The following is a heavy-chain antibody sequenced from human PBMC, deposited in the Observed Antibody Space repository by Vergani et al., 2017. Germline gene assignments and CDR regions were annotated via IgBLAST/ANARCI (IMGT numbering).Heavy chain of an antibody. Sequence: EVQLVQSGAEVKKPGESLKISCKGSGYSFTSYWIGWVRQMPGKGLEWMGIIYPGDSDTRYSPSFQGQVTISADKSISTAYLQWSSLKASDTAMYYCARRGGYCSSTSCHGTWFDPWGQGTLVTVSS. J-gene: IGHJ5*02. V-gene: IGHV5-51*03. CDR1: GYSFTSYW. CDR3: ARRGGYCSSTSCHGTWFDP. CDR2: IYPGDSDT. D-gene: IGHD2-2*01.